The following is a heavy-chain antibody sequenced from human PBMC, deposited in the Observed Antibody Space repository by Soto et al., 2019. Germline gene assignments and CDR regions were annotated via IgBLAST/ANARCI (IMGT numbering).Heavy chain of an antibody. D-gene: IGHD6-13*01. CDR3: ARAKYSSSGYGWFDY. Sequence: ASVKVSCKASGYTFTSYGISWVRQAPGQGLEWMGWISAYSGNTNYAQKLQGRVTMTTDTSTSTVYMELRSLRADDTAVYYCARAKYSSSGYGWFDYWGQGTLVTVSS. CDR1: GYTFTSYG. CDR2: ISAYSGNT. V-gene: IGHV1-18*01. J-gene: IGHJ5*01.